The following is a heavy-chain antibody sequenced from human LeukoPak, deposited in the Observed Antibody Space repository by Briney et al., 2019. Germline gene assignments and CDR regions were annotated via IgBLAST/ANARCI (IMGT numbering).Heavy chain of an antibody. D-gene: IGHD1-26*01. CDR2: ISSSVSTI. CDR1: GFTFNDYY. J-gene: IGHJ3*02. CDR3: ASLHGGSYWDAFDI. V-gene: IGHV3-11*04. Sequence: TPGGSLRLSCAASGFTFNDYYMSWVRQAPGEGLEWVSYISSSVSTIYYADSVKGRFTISRDNAKNSLYLQMNSLRAEDTAVYYCASLHGGSYWDAFDIWGQGTMVTVSS.